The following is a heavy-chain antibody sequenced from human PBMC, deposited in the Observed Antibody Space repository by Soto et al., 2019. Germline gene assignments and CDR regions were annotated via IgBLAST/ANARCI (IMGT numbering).Heavy chain of an antibody. V-gene: IGHV4-34*01. Sequence: SETLSLTCAVYGGSFSGYYWSWIRQPPGKGLEWIGEINHSGSTNYNPSLKSRVTISVDTSKNQFSLKLSSVTAADTAVYYCARGQEVTMIVVAGYGMDVWGQGTTVTVSS. J-gene: IGHJ6*02. CDR3: ARGQEVTMIVVAGYGMDV. CDR2: INHSGST. D-gene: IGHD3-22*01. CDR1: GGSFSGYY.